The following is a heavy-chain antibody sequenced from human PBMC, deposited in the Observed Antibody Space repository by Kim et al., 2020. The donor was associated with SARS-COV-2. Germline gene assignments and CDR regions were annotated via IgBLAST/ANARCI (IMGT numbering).Heavy chain of an antibody. V-gene: IGHV3-53*01. CDR3: ASSPMPNNADH. D-gene: IGHD1-1*01. CDR2: IYSIDDKFAGYT. Sequence: GGSLRLSCAASGLTVSDYHMSWVRQTPGRGLEWVSIIYSIDDKFAGYTFYADSVQGRFTISRDTSKNTLYLQMNSLRAEDTAVYYCASSPMPNNADHWGQGTLVTVSS. J-gene: IGHJ4*02. CDR1: GLTVSDYH.